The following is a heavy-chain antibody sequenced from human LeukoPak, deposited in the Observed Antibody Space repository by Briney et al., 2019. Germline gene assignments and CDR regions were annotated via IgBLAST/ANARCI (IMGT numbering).Heavy chain of an antibody. CDR2: IYFTGTT. J-gene: IGHJ3*01. Sequence: PSETLSLTCTVSGGSLSSYYWSWIRQPAGKGLEWIGRIYFTGTTNYNPSLKSRVTMTVEPSKSQFSLKLTSVTAADTAVYYCARDRGWGAFNAWGQGTRVTVSP. V-gene: IGHV4-4*07. CDR3: ARDRGWGAFNA. D-gene: IGHD3-10*01. CDR1: GGSLSSYY.